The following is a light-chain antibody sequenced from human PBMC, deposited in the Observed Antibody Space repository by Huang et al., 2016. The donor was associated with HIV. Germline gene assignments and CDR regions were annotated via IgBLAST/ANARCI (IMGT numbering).Light chain of an antibody. Sequence: DIQMTQSPSSLSASVGSRVPVSCRASQASDNYLAWYQQKPGRVPNLLIYGASTLGSGVPSRFSGGGSGTNFTLTIASLQPEDVAIYYCQRYDSVPRTFGPGTKVEI. V-gene: IGKV1-27*01. CDR2: GAS. CDR3: QRYDSVPRT. J-gene: IGKJ1*01. CDR1: QASDNY.